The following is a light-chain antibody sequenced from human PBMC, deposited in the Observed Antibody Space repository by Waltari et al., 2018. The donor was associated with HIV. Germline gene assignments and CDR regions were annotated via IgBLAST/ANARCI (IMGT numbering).Light chain of an antibody. CDR3: AVWDDSVSGEVV. V-gene: IGLV1-44*01. Sequence: QSVLTQPPSASGTPGQRVTISCSGRNSNVGSNSVNWYRQVPGTAPKVLIYNNNQRPSGVPDRFSGSKSGNTASLAISGLRAEDEADYYGAVWDDSVSGEVVFGGGTKLTVL. CDR2: NNN. J-gene: IGLJ2*01. CDR1: NSNVGSNS.